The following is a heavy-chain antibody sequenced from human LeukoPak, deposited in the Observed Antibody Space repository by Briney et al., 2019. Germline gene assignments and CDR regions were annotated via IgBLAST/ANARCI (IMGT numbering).Heavy chain of an antibody. CDR2: IYYSGST. D-gene: IGHD5-12*01. CDR3: ARDGLSGYVYDY. Sequence: SETLSLTCTVSGGSISSGDYYWSWIRQPPGKCLEWIGYIYYSGSTDYNPSLKSRVTISVDTSKNQFSLKLSSVTAADTAVYYWARDGLSGYVYDYWGQGTLVTVSS. CDR1: GGSISSGDYY. V-gene: IGHV4-30-4*08. J-gene: IGHJ4*02.